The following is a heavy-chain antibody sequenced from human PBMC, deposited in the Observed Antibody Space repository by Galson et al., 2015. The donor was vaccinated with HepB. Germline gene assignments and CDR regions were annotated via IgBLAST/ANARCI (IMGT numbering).Heavy chain of an antibody. CDR3: ARGDYYDSSGYYLHARYFDY. CDR2: IYYSGST. D-gene: IGHD3-22*01. V-gene: IGHV4-30-4*01. J-gene: IGHJ4*02. CDR1: GGSISSGDYY. Sequence: TLSLTCTVSGGSISSGDYYWSWIRQPPGKGLEWIGYIYYSGSTYYNPSLKSRVTISVDTSKNQFSLKLSSVTAADTAVYYCARGDYYDSSGYYLHARYFDYWGQGTLVTVSS.